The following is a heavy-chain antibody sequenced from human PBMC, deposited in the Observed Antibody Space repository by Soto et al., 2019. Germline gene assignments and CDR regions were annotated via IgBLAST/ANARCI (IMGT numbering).Heavy chain of an antibody. J-gene: IGHJ6*02. V-gene: IGHV4-31*03. CDR1: GGSISSGGYY. D-gene: IGHD2-15*01. CDR2: IYYSGST. Sequence: SETLSLTCTVSGGSISSGGYYWICIRQHPGKGLEWIGYIYYSGSTYYNPSLKSRVTISVDTSKNQFSLKLSSVTAADTAVYYCARDRCSGGSCLYGMDVWGQGTTVTVSS. CDR3: ARDRCSGGSCLYGMDV.